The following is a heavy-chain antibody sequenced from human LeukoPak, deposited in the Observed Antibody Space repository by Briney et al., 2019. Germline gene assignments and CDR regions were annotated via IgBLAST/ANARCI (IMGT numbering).Heavy chain of an antibody. CDR3: AKDRSAVVRASPMDY. CDR1: VFTFSSYG. J-gene: IGHJ4*02. D-gene: IGHD3-10*01. Sequence: GGSLRLSCAASVFTFSSYGFHWVRQAPGRGLEWVALITYDGYYKYYADSVKGRFTISSDNSTNTLYLHMNSLRPEDTAVYYCAKDRSAVVRASPMDYWGQGTLVIVSS. V-gene: IGHV3-30*02. CDR2: ITYDGYYK.